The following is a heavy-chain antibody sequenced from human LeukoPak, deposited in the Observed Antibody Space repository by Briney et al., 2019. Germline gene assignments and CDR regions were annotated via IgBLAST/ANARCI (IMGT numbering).Heavy chain of an antibody. J-gene: IGHJ6*02. CDR2: IGTAGDT. V-gene: IGHV3-13*01. CDR3: ASSSDYYYGMDV. Sequence: GGSLRLSCAASGFTFSSYDMHWVRQATGKGLEWVSAIGTAGDTYYPGSVKGRFTISRENAKNSLYLQMNSLRAEDTAVYYCASSSDYYYGMDVWGQGTTVTVSS. CDR1: GFTFSSYD.